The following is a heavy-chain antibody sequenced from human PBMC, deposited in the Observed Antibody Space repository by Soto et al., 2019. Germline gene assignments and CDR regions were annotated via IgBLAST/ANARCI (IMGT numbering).Heavy chain of an antibody. CDR2: INPNSGGT. V-gene: IGHV1-2*04. CDR1: GYTFTGYY. J-gene: IGHJ6*02. CDR3: ARRYSGSYPEPNYYYYYGMDV. D-gene: IGHD1-26*01. Sequence: GASVKVSCKASGYTFTGYYMHWVRQAPGQGLEWMGWINPNSGGTNYAQKFQGWVTMTRDTSISTAYMELSRLRSDDTAVYYCARRYSGSYPEPNYYYYYGMDVWGQGTTVTVSS.